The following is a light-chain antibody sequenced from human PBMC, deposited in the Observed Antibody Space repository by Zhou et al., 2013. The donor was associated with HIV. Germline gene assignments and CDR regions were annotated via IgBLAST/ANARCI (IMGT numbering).Light chain of an antibody. CDR1: QTLSNL. J-gene: IGKJ5*01. CDR3: QQYDNLPIT. Sequence: DIQMTQSPSSLSASVGDRVTITCRASQTLSNLLAWYQQKPGKAPKLLIYAASTLQSGVPSRFSGSGSETDFTFTISSLQPEDIATYYCQQYDNLPITFGQGTRLEIK. V-gene: IGKV1-33*01. CDR2: AAS.